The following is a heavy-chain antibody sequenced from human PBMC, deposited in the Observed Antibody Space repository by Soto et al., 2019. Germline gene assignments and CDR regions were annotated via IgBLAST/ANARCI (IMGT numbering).Heavy chain of an antibody. J-gene: IGHJ4*02. Sequence: QVQLVQSGAEVKKPGASVKVSCKAYGYTFSSYGLSWVRQAPGQGLEWMGWISAYSGNTVYTQRFKGRLTMATDTSTGTAYMELRIVRSDATAVYYCARDFYQSSGYCDYWGQGTLVTVSS. CDR2: ISAYSGNT. V-gene: IGHV1-18*01. CDR3: ARDFYQSSGYCDY. CDR1: GYTFSSYG. D-gene: IGHD3-22*01.